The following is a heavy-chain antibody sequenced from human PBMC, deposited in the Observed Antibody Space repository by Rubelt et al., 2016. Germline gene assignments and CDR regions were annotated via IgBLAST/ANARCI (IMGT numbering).Heavy chain of an antibody. CDR2: ISAYNGNT. CDR1: GYTFTSYG. CDR3: ARDTRYSSSSNFDY. J-gene: IGHJ4*02. V-gene: IGHV1-18*01. D-gene: IGHD6-13*01. Sequence: QVQLVQSGAEVKKPGASVKVSCKASGYTFTSYGISWVRQAPGQGLEWMGWISAYNGNTNYTQKLQGRVTMTTGTPTSTAYMELSSLRSVDTAVYYCARDTRYSSSSNFDYWGQGTLVTVSS.